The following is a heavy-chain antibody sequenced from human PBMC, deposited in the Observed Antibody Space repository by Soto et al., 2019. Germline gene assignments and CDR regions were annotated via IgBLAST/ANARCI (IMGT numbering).Heavy chain of an antibody. CDR2: ISGSGATT. Sequence: GGSLRLSCAASGFIFNNYAMSWVRQAPGKGLEWVSAISGSGATTYYPDSVKGHFTISRDNSKNTLYLQMNNLRAEDTAVYYCTKGGIPRRYNIPKVDFDYWGQGSLVTVSS. D-gene: IGHD1-1*01. J-gene: IGHJ4*02. CDR3: TKGGIPRRYNIPKVDFDY. CDR1: GFIFNNYA. V-gene: IGHV3-23*01.